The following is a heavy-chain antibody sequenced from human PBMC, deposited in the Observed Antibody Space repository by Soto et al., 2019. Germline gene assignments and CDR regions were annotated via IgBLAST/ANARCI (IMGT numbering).Heavy chain of an antibody. CDR3: ARDRVSTVTTPYYYYYMDV. V-gene: IGHV3-66*01. CDR1: GFTVSSNY. J-gene: IGHJ6*03. Sequence: GGSLRLSCAASGFTVSSNYMSWVRQAPGKGLEWVSVIYSGGSTYYADSVKGRFTISRDNSKNTLYLQMNSLRAEDTAVYYCARDRVSTVTTPYYYYYMDVWGKGTTVTVSS. CDR2: IYSGGST. D-gene: IGHD4-4*01.